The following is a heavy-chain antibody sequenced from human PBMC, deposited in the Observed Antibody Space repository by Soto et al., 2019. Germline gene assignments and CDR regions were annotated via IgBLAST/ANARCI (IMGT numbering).Heavy chain of an antibody. CDR2: IYYSGST. CDR1: GGSSSSYY. V-gene: IGHV4-59*01. Sequence: LETLPLTCTVSGGSSSSYYWSWIRQPPGKGLEWIGYIYYSGSTNYNPSLKSRVTISVDTSKNQFSLKLSSVTAADTAVYYCATGGFDYWGQGTLVTVSS. J-gene: IGHJ4*02. CDR3: ATGGFDY.